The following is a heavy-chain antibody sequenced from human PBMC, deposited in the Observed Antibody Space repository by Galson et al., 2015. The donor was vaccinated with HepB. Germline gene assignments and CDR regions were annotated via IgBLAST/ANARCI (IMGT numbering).Heavy chain of an antibody. CDR3: ARDEKYYDFWSGYRPGRGLDY. CDR2: INSDGSST. V-gene: IGHV3-74*01. Sequence: SLRLSCAASGFTFSSYRMHWVRQAPGKGLVWVSRINSDGSSTSYADSVKGRFTISRDNAKNTLYLQMNSLRAEDTAVYYCARDEKYYDFWSGYRPGRGLDYWGQGTLVTVSS. D-gene: IGHD3-3*01. CDR1: GFTFSSYR. J-gene: IGHJ4*02.